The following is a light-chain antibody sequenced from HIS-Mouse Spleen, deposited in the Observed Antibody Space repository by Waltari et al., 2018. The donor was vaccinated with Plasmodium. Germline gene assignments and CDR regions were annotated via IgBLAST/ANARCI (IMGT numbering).Light chain of an antibody. CDR2: YYSDSDK. CDR3: MIWPSNASGV. V-gene: IGLV5-37*01. Sequence: QPVLTQPPSSSASPGDSARLTCTLPTDINVGSSNISCSQQKPGRPPRFLLYYYSDSDKGQGSGVPSRFSGFKDASANTGILLISGLQSEDEADYYCMIWPSNASGVFGGGTKLTVL. CDR1: TDINVGSSN. J-gene: IGLJ3*02.